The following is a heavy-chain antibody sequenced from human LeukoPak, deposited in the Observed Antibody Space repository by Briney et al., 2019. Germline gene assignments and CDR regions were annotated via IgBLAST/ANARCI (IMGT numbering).Heavy chain of an antibody. V-gene: IGHV1-2*02. J-gene: IGHJ4*02. CDR3: ARVYDFWSGYYTY. Sequence: ASVKVSCKASGYTFTGYYMHWVRQAPGQGLEWMGWINPNRGGTNYAQKFQGRVTMTRDTSISTAYMELNRLRSDDTAVYYCARVYDFWSGYYTYWGQGTLVTVSS. CDR2: INPNRGGT. D-gene: IGHD3-3*01. CDR1: GYTFTGYY.